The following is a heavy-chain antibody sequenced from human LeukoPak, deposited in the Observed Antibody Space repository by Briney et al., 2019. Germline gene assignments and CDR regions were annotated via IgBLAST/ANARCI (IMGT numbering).Heavy chain of an antibody. Sequence: SETLSLTCTVSGGSISSYYWSWIRQPPGTGLEWIGYIYYSGSTNYNPSLKSRVTISVDTSKNQFSLKLSSVTAADTAVYYCASQPRYCSGGSCSDAFAIWGQGTMVTVSS. D-gene: IGHD2-15*01. V-gene: IGHV4-59*01. J-gene: IGHJ3*02. CDR1: GGSISSYY. CDR3: ASQPRYCSGGSCSDAFAI. CDR2: IYYSGST.